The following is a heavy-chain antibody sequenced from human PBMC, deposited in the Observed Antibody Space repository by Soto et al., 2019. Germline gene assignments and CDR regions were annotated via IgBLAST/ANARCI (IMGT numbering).Heavy chain of an antibody. J-gene: IGHJ4*02. V-gene: IGHV4-59*01. D-gene: IGHD3-9*01. Sequence: SETLSLTCTVSGGSISSYYWSWIRQPPGKGLEWIGYIYYSGSTNYNPSLKSRVTISVDTSKNQFSLKLSSVTAADTAVYYCARQGIIILTGKTFDYWGQGTLVTVSS. CDR3: ARQGIIILTGKTFDY. CDR1: GGSISSYY. CDR2: IYYSGST.